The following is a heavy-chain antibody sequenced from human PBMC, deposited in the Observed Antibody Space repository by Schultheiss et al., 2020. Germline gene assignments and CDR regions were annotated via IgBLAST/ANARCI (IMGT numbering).Heavy chain of an antibody. J-gene: IGHJ6*02. CDR1: GFTFSSYA. CDR3: AREEGGYMHNDYYYYYGMDV. Sequence: SLRLSCAASGFTFSSYAMHWVRQAPGKGLEWVAVISYDGSNKYYADSVKGRFTISRDNSKNTLYLQMNSVRAEDTAVYYCAREEGGYMHNDYYYYYGMDVWGQGTTVTVS. D-gene: IGHD5-12*01. V-gene: IGHV3-30-3*01. CDR2: ISYDGSNK.